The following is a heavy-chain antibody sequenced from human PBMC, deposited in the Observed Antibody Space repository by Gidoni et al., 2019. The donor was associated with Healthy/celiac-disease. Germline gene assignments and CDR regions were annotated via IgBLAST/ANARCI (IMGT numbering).Heavy chain of an antibody. Sequence: QLQLQESGSGLVKPSQTLSLTCAVSGGSISSGGYSWSWIRQPPGKGLEWIGYIYHSGSTYYNPSLKSRVTISVDRFKNQFSLKLSSVTAADTAVYYCAGLHDYGDARVENWFDPWGQGTLVTVSS. V-gene: IGHV4-30-2*01. CDR3: AGLHDYGDARVENWFDP. J-gene: IGHJ5*02. CDR2: IYHSGST. D-gene: IGHD4-17*01. CDR1: GGSISSGGYS.